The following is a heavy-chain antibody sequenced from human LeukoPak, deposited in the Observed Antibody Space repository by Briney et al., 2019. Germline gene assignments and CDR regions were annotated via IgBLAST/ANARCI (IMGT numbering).Heavy chain of an antibody. CDR1: GGSISSSDW. V-gene: IGHV4-4*02. CDR2: IYHSGNT. D-gene: IGHD3-3*01. Sequence: PSGTLSLTCAVSGGSISSSDWWSWVRQSPGQGLGWMGEIYHSGNTNYSPSLKSRVTISSDKSKNQFSLTLASVTAADTAVYYCGRDIPSGYYDHWGQGTLVTVSS. CDR3: GRDIPSGYYDH. J-gene: IGHJ5*02.